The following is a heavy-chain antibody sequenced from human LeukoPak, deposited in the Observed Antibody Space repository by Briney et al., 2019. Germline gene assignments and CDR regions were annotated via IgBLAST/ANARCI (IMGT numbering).Heavy chain of an antibody. CDR1: GFTVSSNY. CDR2: IYTGGNT. J-gene: IGHJ5*02. CDR3: ARGLIYSPNWFDH. V-gene: IGHV3-66*01. Sequence: GGSLRLSCAGSGFTVSSNYMSWVRQAPGKGLEWVSVIYTGGNTYYADSVKGRFTISRDNSKNTLYLQMNSLRAEDTAVYYCARGLIYSPNWFDHWGQGTLVTVSS. D-gene: IGHD4-11*01.